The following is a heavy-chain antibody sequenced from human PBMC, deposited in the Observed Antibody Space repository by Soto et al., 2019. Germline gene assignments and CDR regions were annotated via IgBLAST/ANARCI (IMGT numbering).Heavy chain of an antibody. J-gene: IGHJ6*01. CDR3: ANQYSRVRWYYYGMDV. D-gene: IGHD6-6*01. Sequence: GGSLRLSCAASGFTFSSYAMSWVRQAPGKGLEWVSAISGSGGSTYYADSVKGRFTISRDNPKNTLYLQMNSLRAEDTAVYYCANQYSRVRWYYYGMDVWGQGTTVTVCS. CDR1: GFTFSSYA. V-gene: IGHV3-23*01. CDR2: ISGSGGST.